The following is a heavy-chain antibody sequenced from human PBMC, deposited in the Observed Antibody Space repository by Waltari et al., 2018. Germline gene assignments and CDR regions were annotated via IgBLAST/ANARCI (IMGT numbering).Heavy chain of an antibody. D-gene: IGHD4-17*01. CDR3: ARGANYGDYEGIDY. J-gene: IGHJ4*02. V-gene: IGHV4-34*01. CDR2: INHSGST. CDR1: GGSFIGCY. Sequence: QVQLQQWGAGLLKPSETLSLTCAVYGGSFIGCYWRGIRQPPGKGLEWIGEINHSGSTNYNPSLKSRVTISVDTSKNQFSLKLSSVTAADTAGYYCARGANYGDYEGIDYWGQGTLVTVSS.